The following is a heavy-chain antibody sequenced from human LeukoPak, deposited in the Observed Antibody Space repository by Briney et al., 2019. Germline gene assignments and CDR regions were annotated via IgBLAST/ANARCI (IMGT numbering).Heavy chain of an antibody. J-gene: IGHJ3*02. D-gene: IGHD4-23*01. V-gene: IGHV3-53*04. Sequence: PAGSLRLSCAASGFTVSSNYMTWVRQAPGKGLEWVSVIYSGGSTYYADSVKGRFTISRHNSKNTLYLQMDSLRPEDTAVYYCARDLRGGGIDAFDIWGQGTMVTVSS. CDR3: ARDLRGGGIDAFDI. CDR1: GFTVSSNY. CDR2: IYSGGST.